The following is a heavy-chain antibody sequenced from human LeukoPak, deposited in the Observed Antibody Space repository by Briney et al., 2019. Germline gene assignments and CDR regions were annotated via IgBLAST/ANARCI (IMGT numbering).Heavy chain of an antibody. Sequence: ASVKVSCKASGYTFTGYYMHWVRQAPGQGLEWMGRINPNSGGTNYAQKLQGRVTMTTDTSTSTAYMELRSLRSDDTAVYYCARDHFLVGATSPLDYWGQGTLVTVSS. CDR2: INPNSGGT. CDR3: ARDHFLVGATSPLDY. V-gene: IGHV1-2*06. CDR1: GYTFTGYY. D-gene: IGHD1-26*01. J-gene: IGHJ4*02.